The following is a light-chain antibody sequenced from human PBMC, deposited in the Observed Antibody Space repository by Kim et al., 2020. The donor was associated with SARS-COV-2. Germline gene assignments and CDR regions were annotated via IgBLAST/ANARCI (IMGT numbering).Light chain of an antibody. V-gene: IGKV1-8*01. CDR3: QQYYSNPWT. CDR1: QDISNY. CDR2: AAS. Sequence: AIRISQSPSSLSASTGDRVTITCRASQDISNYLAWYQQKPGKAPKLLIYAASTLQSGVPSRFSGSGSGTDFTLSISCLQSEDFASYYCQQYYSNPWTFGQGTKVDIK. J-gene: IGKJ1*01.